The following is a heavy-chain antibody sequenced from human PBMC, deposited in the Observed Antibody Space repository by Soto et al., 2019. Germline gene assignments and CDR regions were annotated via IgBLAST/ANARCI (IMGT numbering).Heavy chain of an antibody. CDR3: ARGPVAVAGFFDY. V-gene: IGHV4-4*02. Sequence: QVQLQESGPGLVKPSGTLSLTCTVSSGSISSSNWWSWVRQPPGKGLEWIGEIYHSGSTNYNPSLKSRVTISVNKSKHQFSLKLSSVTAADTAVYYCARGPVAVAGFFDYWGQGTLVTVSS. CDR2: IYHSGST. J-gene: IGHJ4*02. D-gene: IGHD6-19*01. CDR1: SGSISSSNW.